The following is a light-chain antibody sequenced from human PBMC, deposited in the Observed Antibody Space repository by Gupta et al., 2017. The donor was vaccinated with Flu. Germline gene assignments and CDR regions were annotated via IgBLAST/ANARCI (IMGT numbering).Light chain of an antibody. Sequence: PSSLSASVGERITITCRASQESRDSLAWYQHKPGKGPSLLIYAASTLHSGVPSRFRGSGSGTEFTLTISSRQPEDVATYYCQKFNGAPLTFGGGTKVEI. V-gene: IGKV1-27*01. CDR2: AAS. CDR3: QKFNGAPLT. CDR1: QESRDS. J-gene: IGKJ4*01.